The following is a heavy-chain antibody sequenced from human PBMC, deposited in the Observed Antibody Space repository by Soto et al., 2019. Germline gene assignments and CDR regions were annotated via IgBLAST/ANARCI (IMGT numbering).Heavy chain of an antibody. Sequence: SETLSLTCTVSGGSISRGNYYWSWIRQHPGKGLEWIGYIYYSGSAYYNPSLKSRVTLSVDTSTNQCSLTLSSMTAADTAVYYCALRSMAVVPEYWGQGTLVTVSS. CDR2: IYYSGSA. CDR3: ALRSMAVVPEY. J-gene: IGHJ4*02. CDR1: GGSISRGNYY. V-gene: IGHV4-30-4*02. D-gene: IGHD3-22*01.